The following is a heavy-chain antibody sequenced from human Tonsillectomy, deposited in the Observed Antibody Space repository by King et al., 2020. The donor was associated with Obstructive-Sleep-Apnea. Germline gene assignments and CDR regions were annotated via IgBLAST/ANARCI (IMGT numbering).Heavy chain of an antibody. V-gene: IGHV3-21*01. D-gene: IGHD4-11*01. CDR3: ARHYSG. Sequence: VQRVESGGGRVKPGGSLRLSCAASGFTFSSYSMNWVRQAPGKGLEWVSSISSISSYINYADSVKGRFTIHRDNAKNSRYLQMNSLRAEDTAVYYCARHYSGWGQGTLVTVPS. CDR1: GFTFSSYS. J-gene: IGHJ4*02. CDR2: ISSISSYI.